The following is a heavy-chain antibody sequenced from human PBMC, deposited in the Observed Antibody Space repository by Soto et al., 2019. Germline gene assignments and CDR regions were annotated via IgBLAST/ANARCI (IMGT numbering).Heavy chain of an antibody. Sequence: EVQLVESGGGLVQPGGSLRLSCAASGFTFSSYWMHWVRQAPGKGLVWVSRINSDGSSTSYADSVKGRFTISRDNAKNTLYLKMKILRAEDTAVYYCVRTSLVVAAATREDYWGEGTLVTVSS. CDR3: VRTSLVVAAATREDY. CDR2: INSDGSST. CDR1: GFTFSSYW. J-gene: IGHJ4*02. D-gene: IGHD2-15*01. V-gene: IGHV3-74*01.